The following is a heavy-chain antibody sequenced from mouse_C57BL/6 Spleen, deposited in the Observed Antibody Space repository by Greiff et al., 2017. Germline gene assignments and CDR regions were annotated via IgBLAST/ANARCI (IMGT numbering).Heavy chain of an antibody. Sequence: VQLQQSGPELVKPGASVKISCKASGFTFTDYYMHWVKQSHGKSLEWIGLVYPYNGGTSYNQKFKGKATLTVDTSSSTAYMELNSLTSEDSAVYYCARGDYYGSSYGYFDYWGQGTTLTVSS. D-gene: IGHD1-1*01. J-gene: IGHJ2*01. CDR2: VYPYNGGT. V-gene: IGHV1-36*01. CDR3: ARGDYYGSSYGYFDY. CDR1: GFTFTDYY.